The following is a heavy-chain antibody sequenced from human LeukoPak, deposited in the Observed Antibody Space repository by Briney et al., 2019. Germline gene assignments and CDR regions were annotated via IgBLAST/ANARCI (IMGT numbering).Heavy chain of an antibody. V-gene: IGHV3-53*01. Sequence: GGSLRLSCAASGFTVSSNYMSWVRQAPGKGLEWVSVIYSGGSTYYADSVKGRFTISRDNSKNTLYLQMNSLGAEDTAVYYCARRGYSSSWFGSQDYWGQGTLVTVSS. D-gene: IGHD6-13*01. CDR2: IYSGGST. CDR3: ARRGYSSSWFGSQDY. CDR1: GFTVSSNY. J-gene: IGHJ4*02.